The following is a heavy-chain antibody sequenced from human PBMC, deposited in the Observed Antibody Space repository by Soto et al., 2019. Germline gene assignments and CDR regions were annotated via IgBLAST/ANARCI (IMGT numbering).Heavy chain of an antibody. V-gene: IGHV3-11*03. Sequence: GGSLRLSCAASGFTFSDYYMSWIRQAPGKGLEWVSYISSTSTYTNYTDSVKGRFTISRDNAKNSLYLQMNSLRAEDTALYYCAKSSVVLWFGDIGSYGMDVWGQGTTVTVSS. J-gene: IGHJ6*02. CDR2: ISSTSTYT. CDR1: GFTFSDYY. CDR3: AKSSVVLWFGDIGSYGMDV. D-gene: IGHD3-10*01.